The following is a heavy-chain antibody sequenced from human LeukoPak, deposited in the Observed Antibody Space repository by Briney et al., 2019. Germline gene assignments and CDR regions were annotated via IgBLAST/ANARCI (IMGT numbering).Heavy chain of an antibody. CDR2: IDDSGTT. V-gene: IGHV4-59*01. CDR1: GGFISKYY. D-gene: IGHD2-15*01. J-gene: IGHJ5*02. CDR3: ARAGCSGGSCYSPPTLFDP. Sequence: PWETLSLTCTVSGGFISKYYWSWIRRPPRKGLEWIGYIDDSGTTKYNASLKSQVTISVDKSKNQCSQKLSSVTAADTGVNYCARAGCSGGSCYSPPTLFDPWGQGTLVTVSS.